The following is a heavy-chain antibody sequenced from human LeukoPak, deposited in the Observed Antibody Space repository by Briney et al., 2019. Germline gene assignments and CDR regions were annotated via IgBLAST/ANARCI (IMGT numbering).Heavy chain of an antibody. D-gene: IGHD2-2*02. CDR1: GFTFSSYA. V-gene: IGHV3-23*01. Sequence: PGGSLRLSCAASGFTFSSYAMSWVRQAPGKGLEWVSAISGSGGSTYYADSVKGRFTISRDNSKNTLYLQMNSLRAEDTAVYYCANLGGYCSSTSCYNPPYYYGMDVWGQGTTVTVSS. CDR2: ISGSGGST. CDR3: ANLGGYCSSTSCYNPPYYYGMDV. J-gene: IGHJ6*02.